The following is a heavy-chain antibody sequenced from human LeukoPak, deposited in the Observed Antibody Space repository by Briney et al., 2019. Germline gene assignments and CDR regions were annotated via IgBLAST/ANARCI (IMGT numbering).Heavy chain of an antibody. CDR1: GFTYSNYA. D-gene: IGHD2-21*02. CDR3: AKDLVVVTPSGILDI. J-gene: IGHJ3*02. Sequence: GGSLRLSCAASGFTYSNYAMTWVRQAPGKGLEWVSTSESGGAAYYADPVKGRFAISRDNSKNTLFLHMNSLRAEDTAVYFCAKDLVVVTPSGILDIWGQGTRVTVSS. V-gene: IGHV3-23*01. CDR2: SESGGAA.